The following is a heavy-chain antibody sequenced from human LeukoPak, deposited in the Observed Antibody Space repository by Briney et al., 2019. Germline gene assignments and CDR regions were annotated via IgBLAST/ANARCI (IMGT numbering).Heavy chain of an antibody. Sequence: PSETLSLTCAVYGGSFSGYYWSWLRQPPGKGLEWIGEINHSGSTNYNPSLKSRVTISVDTSKNQFSLKLSSVTAADTAVYYCTRGLTVGATTGFDSWGQGTLVTVSS. CDR1: GGSFSGYY. J-gene: IGHJ4*02. CDR2: INHSGST. D-gene: IGHD1-26*01. CDR3: TRGLTVGATTGFDS. V-gene: IGHV4-34*01.